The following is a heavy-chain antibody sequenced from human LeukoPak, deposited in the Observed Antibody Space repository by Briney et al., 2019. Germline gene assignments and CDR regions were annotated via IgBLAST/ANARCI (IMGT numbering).Heavy chain of an antibody. J-gene: IGHJ5*02. Sequence: GASVKVSCKASGYTFTGYYMHWVRQAPGQGLEWMGWINPNSGDTNYAQKFQGRVTMTRDTSISTASMELSRLRVDDSAVYYCTRGRTTVDRFDPWGQGTLVTVSS. V-gene: IGHV1-2*02. CDR3: TRGRTTVDRFDP. CDR2: INPNSGDT. CDR1: GYTFTGYY. D-gene: IGHD4-23*01.